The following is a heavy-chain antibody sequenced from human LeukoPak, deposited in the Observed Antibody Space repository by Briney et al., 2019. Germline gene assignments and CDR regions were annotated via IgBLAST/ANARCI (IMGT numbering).Heavy chain of an antibody. CDR1: GGTFSSYA. CDR3: ARAGLWFGELSLGY. CDR2: IIPILGIA. Sequence: SVKVSCKASGGTFSSYAISWVRQAPGQGLEWMGRIIPILGIANYAQKFQGRVTITADKSTSTAYMELSRLRSDDTAVYYCARAGLWFGELSLGYWGQGTLVTVSS. V-gene: IGHV1-69*04. J-gene: IGHJ4*02. D-gene: IGHD3-10*01.